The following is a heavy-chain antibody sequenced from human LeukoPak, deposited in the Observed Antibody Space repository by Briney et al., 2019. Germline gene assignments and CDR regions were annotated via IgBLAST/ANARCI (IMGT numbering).Heavy chain of an antibody. CDR2: ISSSSSYI. CDR3: ARAPSGSYHAEYFQH. D-gene: IGHD1-26*01. CDR1: GFTFSSYS. V-gene: IGHV3-21*01. J-gene: IGHJ1*01. Sequence: GGSLRLSCAASGFTFSSYSMNWVRQAPGKGLEWVSSISSSSSYIYYADSVKGRFTISRDNAKNSLYLQMNSLRAEDTAVYYCARAPSGSYHAEYFQHWGQGTLVTVSS.